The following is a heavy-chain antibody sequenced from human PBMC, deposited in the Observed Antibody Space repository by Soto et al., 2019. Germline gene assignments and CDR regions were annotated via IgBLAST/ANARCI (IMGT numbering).Heavy chain of an antibody. CDR1: GGSFSGYY. CDR3: ARLGGSREAF. J-gene: IGHJ4*02. CDR2: INHRGST. V-gene: IGHV4-34*01. D-gene: IGHD2-15*01. Sequence: PSETLSLTCAVYGGSFSGYYWSWIRQPPGKGLEWIGEINHRGSTNYNPSLKSRVTISVDTSKNQFSLKLSSVTAADTAVYYCARLGGSREAFWGQGTLVTV.